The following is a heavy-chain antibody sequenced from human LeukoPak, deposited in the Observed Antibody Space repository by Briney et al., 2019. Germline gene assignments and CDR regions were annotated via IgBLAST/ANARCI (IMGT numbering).Heavy chain of an antibody. D-gene: IGHD5-24*01. V-gene: IGHV3-21*01. CDR2: ISSSSSYI. CDR1: GFTFSSYS. J-gene: IGHJ4*02. CDR3: ASCRDGYNSNY. Sequence: GGSLRLSCAASGFTFSSYSMNWVRQAPGKGLEGGSSISSSSSYIYYADSVKGRFTISKDTANHSLYLLINSLRAEDTAVYYCASCRDGYNSNYWGQGTLVTVSS.